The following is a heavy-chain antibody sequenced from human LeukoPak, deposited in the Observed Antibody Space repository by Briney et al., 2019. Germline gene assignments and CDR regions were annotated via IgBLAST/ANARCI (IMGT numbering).Heavy chain of an antibody. CDR1: GGTFSSYA. CDR3: ARATGYSYGYDVY. V-gene: IGHV1-69*04. Sequence: ASVKVSCKASGGTFSSYAISWVRQAPGQGLEWMGRIIPILGIANYAQKFQGRVTITADKSTSTAYMELSSLRSEDTAVYYCARATGYSYGYDVYWGQGTLVTVSS. CDR2: IIPILGIA. D-gene: IGHD5-18*01. J-gene: IGHJ4*02.